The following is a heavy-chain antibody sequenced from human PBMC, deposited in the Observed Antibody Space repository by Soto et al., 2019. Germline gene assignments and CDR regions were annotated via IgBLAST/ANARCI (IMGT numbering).Heavy chain of an antibody. Sequence: EASVKVSCKASGYTFTGYYMHWVRQAPGQGLGWMGWINPNSGGTNYAQKFQGWVTMTRDTSISTAYMELSRLRSDDTTVYYCARVGGVVVNHDAFDIWGQGTMVTVSS. J-gene: IGHJ3*02. D-gene: IGHD3-22*01. CDR2: INPNSGGT. CDR1: GYTFTGYY. V-gene: IGHV1-2*04. CDR3: ARVGGVVVNHDAFDI.